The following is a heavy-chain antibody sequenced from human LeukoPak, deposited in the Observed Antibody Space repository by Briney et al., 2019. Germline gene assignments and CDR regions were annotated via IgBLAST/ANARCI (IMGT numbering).Heavy chain of an antibody. CDR2: INSYSGAI. J-gene: IGHJ6*02. D-gene: IGHD6-19*01. CDR3: ARDEAQWQGQNYYSGMDV. Sequence: GASVKVSCKFSGFTFTDEYIHGVRHAPGQGLEWMGWINSYSGAINYAQKCQGRVTLTRDTSISTAYMELSRLTSGDTAVYYCARDEAQWQGQNYYSGMDVLGQGTTVTVS. CDR1: GFTFTDEY. V-gene: IGHV1-2*02.